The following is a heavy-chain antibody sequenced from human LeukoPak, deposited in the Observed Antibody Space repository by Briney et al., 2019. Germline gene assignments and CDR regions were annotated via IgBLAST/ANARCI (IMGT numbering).Heavy chain of an antibody. J-gene: IGHJ4*02. CDR3: ARRSVDLPRPFEF. CDR2: ISSSSFTI. CDR1: GFSFGDYP. Sequence: GGSLRLSCAASGFSFGDYPMSWVRQAPGKGLEWISFISSSSFTIYYADSVKDRFSISRDNAKNSLYLQMNSLRVEDTAVYYCARRSVDLPRPFEFWGQGILVTVSS. D-gene: IGHD3/OR15-3a*01. V-gene: IGHV3-48*01.